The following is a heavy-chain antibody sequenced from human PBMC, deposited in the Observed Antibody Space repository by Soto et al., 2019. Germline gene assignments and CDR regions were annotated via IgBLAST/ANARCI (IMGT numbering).Heavy chain of an antibody. CDR3: ARGPYYYGSGSYDY. CDR1: GFTVSSNY. CDR2: IYSGGST. V-gene: IGHV3-66*01. Sequence: VQLVESGGGLVQPGGSLRLSCAASGFTVSSNYMSWVRQAPGKGLEWVSVIYSGGSTYYADSVKGRFTISRDNSKNTLYLQMNSLRAEDTAVYYCARGPYYYGSGSYDYWGQGTLVTVSS. J-gene: IGHJ4*02. D-gene: IGHD3-10*01.